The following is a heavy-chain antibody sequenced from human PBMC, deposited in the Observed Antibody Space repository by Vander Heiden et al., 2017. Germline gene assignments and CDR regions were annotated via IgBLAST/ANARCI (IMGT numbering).Heavy chain of an antibody. CDR1: GGSISSSSYY. CDR3: ARQDGLVPDY. D-gene: IGHD3-9*01. Sequence: QLQLQESGPGLVKPSETLSLPCTVSGGSISSSSYYWGWIRQPPGKGLEWIGSIYYSGSTYYNPSLKSRVTISVDTSKNQFSLKLSSVTAADTAVYYCARQDGLVPDYWGQGTLVTVSS. CDR2: IYYSGST. V-gene: IGHV4-39*01. J-gene: IGHJ4*02.